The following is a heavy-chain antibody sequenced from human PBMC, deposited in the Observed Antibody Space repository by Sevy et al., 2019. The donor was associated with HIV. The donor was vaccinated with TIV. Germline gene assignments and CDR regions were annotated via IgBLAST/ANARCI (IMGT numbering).Heavy chain of an antibody. Sequence: GGSLRLSCAASGFTFSSYGMHWVRQAPGKGLEWVAVISYDGSNKYYAHSVKGRFTISRDNSKNTLYLQMNSLRAEDTAVYYCAKVDGLGYCSGGSCLLPFDYWGQGTLVTVSS. CDR1: GFTFSSYG. CDR2: ISYDGSNK. CDR3: AKVDGLGYCSGGSCLLPFDY. J-gene: IGHJ4*02. V-gene: IGHV3-30*18. D-gene: IGHD2-15*01.